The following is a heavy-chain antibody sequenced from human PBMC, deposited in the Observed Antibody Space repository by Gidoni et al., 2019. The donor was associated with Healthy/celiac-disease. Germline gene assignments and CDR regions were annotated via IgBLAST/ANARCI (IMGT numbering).Heavy chain of an antibody. CDR2: IRSKAYGGTT. D-gene: IGHD6-19*01. CDR1: GFTFGDYA. J-gene: IGHJ4*02. CDR3: TREPVAGPTYFDY. Sequence: EVRLVESGGGLVQPGRSLRLYCTASGFTFGDYAMSWFRQAPGKGLEWVGFIRSKAYGGTTEYAASVKGRFTSSRDDSKSIAYLQMNSLKTEDTAVYYCTREPVAGPTYFDYWGQGTLVTVSS. V-gene: IGHV3-49*03.